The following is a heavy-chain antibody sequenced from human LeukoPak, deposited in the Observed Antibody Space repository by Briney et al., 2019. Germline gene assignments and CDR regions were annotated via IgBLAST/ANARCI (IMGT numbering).Heavy chain of an antibody. Sequence: GGSLRLSCAASGFTFSSYGMHWVRQAPGKGLEWVALITYDGYYKYYSDSVKGRFTISSDTSKNTLSLQMNSLRAEDTAVYYCARDLSPVVRASPMGYWGQGTLVTVSS. CDR1: GFTFSSYG. V-gene: IGHV3-30*03. J-gene: IGHJ4*02. D-gene: IGHD3-10*01. CDR3: ARDLSPVVRASPMGY. CDR2: ITYDGYYK.